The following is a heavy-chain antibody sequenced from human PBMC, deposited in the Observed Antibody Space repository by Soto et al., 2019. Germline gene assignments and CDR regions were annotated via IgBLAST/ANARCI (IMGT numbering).Heavy chain of an antibody. CDR2: ISGSGGST. V-gene: IGHV3-23*01. D-gene: IGHD4-4*01. CDR1: GFTFSSYA. Sequence: EVQLLESGGGLVQPGGSLRLSCAASGFTFSSYAMSWVRQAPGKGLEWVSAISGSGGSTYYADSVKGRFTISRDNSKNTLDLQMNSLRAEDTAVYYCAKPTVHLLYYYYGMDVWGQGTTVTVSS. CDR3: AKPTVHLLYYYYGMDV. J-gene: IGHJ6*02.